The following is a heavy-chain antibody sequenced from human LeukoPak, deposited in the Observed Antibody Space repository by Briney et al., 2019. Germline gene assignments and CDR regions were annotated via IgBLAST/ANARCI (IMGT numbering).Heavy chain of an antibody. CDR1: GFTFSDYY. CDR2: ISSSSSYT. Sequence: GGSLRLFCAASGFTFSDYYMSWIRQAPGKGLEWVPYISSSSSYTNYADSVKGRFTISRDNAKNSLYLQMNSLRAEDTAVYYCASTPMVRVILDYWGQGTLVTVSS. CDR3: ASTPMVRVILDY. D-gene: IGHD3-10*01. J-gene: IGHJ4*02. V-gene: IGHV3-11*06.